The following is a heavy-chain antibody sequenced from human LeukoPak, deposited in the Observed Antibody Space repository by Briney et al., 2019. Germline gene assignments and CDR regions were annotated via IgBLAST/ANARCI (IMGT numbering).Heavy chain of an antibody. CDR3: ARGGLSRYSSSWYSN. CDR1: GYTFTSYG. Sequence: ASVKVSCRASGYTFTSYGISWVRQAPGQGLEWMRWISAYNGNTNYAQKLQGRVTMTTDTSTSTAYMELRSLRSDDTAVYYCARGGLSRYSSSWYSNWGQGTLVTVSS. J-gene: IGHJ4*02. CDR2: ISAYNGNT. D-gene: IGHD6-13*01. V-gene: IGHV1-18*01.